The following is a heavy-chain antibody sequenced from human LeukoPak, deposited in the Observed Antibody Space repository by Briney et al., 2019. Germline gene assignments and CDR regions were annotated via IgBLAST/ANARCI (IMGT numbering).Heavy chain of an antibody. Sequence: SETLSLTCAVSGDSISSGGYSWSWIRQPPGKGLEWIGSINHSGSTNYNPSLKSRVTISVDKSKNQFSLKLSSVTAADTAVYYCARVGEYCSSTSCYPFFDYWGQGTLVTVSS. J-gene: IGHJ4*02. D-gene: IGHD2-2*01. CDR3: ARVGEYCSSTSCYPFFDY. CDR1: GDSISSGGYS. CDR2: INHSGST. V-gene: IGHV4-39*07.